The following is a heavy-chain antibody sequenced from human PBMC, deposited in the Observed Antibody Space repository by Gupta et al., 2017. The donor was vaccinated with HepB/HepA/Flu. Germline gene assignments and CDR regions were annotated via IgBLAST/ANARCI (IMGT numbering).Heavy chain of an antibody. CDR3: AQEGGYSEGPIDY. V-gene: IGHV3-23*01. CDR2: ISGSGGST. Sequence: EVQLLESGGGLVQPGGSLRLSCAASGFTFSSYAMSWVRQAPGKGLEGVSAISGSGGSTYDADAVKGRFTISRDNSKKTWYLQMKRLRAEDTAVYYFAQEGGYSEGPIDYGGQGTMVTVYS. D-gene: IGHD3-22*01. CDR1: GFTFSSYA. J-gene: IGHJ4*02.